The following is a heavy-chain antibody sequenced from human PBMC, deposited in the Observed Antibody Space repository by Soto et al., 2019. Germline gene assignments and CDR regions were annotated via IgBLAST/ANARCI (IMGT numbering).Heavy chain of an antibody. Sequence: QITLKESGPTLVKPTQTLTLTCTFSGFSLSTTGVGVGWIRQPPGKALEWLALIYWDDDKRYNPSLKSRLTITKDTSKNQEVLTMTTVDPVDTATYYCVQSRCGGDCLQSYSSHSYYGLDVWGQGTTVTVSS. J-gene: IGHJ6*02. CDR2: IYWDDDK. D-gene: IGHD2-21*01. V-gene: IGHV2-5*02. CDR1: GFSLSTTGVG. CDR3: VQSRCGGDCLQSYSSHSYYGLDV.